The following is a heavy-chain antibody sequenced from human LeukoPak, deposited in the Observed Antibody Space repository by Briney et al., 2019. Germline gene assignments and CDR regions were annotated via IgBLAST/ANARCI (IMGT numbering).Heavy chain of an antibody. V-gene: IGHV4-59*08. D-gene: IGHD3-3*01. Sequence: SETLSLTGTVSGGSISSYYWSWIRQPPGKGLEWSGYIYYSGSTNYNPSLKSRVTISVDTSKNQFSLKLSSVTAADTAVYYCARRGRFLEWSRRDYGMDVWGQGTTVTVSS. CDR3: ARRGRFLEWSRRDYGMDV. CDR1: GGSISSYY. CDR2: IYYSGST. J-gene: IGHJ6*02.